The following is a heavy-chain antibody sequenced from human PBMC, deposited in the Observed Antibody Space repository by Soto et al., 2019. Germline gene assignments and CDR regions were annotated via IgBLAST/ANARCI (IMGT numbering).Heavy chain of an antibody. CDR3: AKDHEGYSSGWYYFDY. D-gene: IGHD6-19*01. J-gene: IGHJ4*02. V-gene: IGHV3-23*01. CDR2: ISGSGGST. CDR1: GFTFSSYA. Sequence: EVQLLESGGGLVQPGGSLRLSCAASGFTFSSYAMSWVRQAPGKGLEWVSAISGSGGSTYYADSVKGRFTISRANSKNTLYLQMNSLRAEDTAVYYCAKDHEGYSSGWYYFDYWGQGTLVTVSS.